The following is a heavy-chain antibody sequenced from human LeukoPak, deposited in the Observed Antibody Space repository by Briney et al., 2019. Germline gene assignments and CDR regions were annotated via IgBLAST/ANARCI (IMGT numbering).Heavy chain of an antibody. CDR2: VYHTGST. V-gene: IGHV4-59*01. CDR1: GGSISSYY. CDR3: ARGDCSSTICYSPMDV. D-gene: IGHD2-2*01. J-gene: IGHJ6*03. Sequence: RPSETLSLTCTVSGGSISSYYWSWIRQPPGKGLEWIGYVYHTGSTNYNPSLKSRVTISVDTSKNQFSLRLRSVTAADTAVYYCARGDCSSTICYSPMDVWGKGTTVTVSS.